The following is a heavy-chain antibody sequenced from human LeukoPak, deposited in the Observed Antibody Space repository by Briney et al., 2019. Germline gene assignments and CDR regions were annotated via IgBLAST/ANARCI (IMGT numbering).Heavy chain of an antibody. D-gene: IGHD2-15*01. CDR2: ISGDGGST. CDR1: GFTFDDYA. J-gene: IGHJ4*02. V-gene: IGHV3-43*02. Sequence: GGSLILSCAASGFTFDDYAMYWVRQAPGKGLEWVSLISGDGGSTYYADSLKGRFTISRDNSKNSLYLQMNSLRTEDTALYYCAKDTTTSGARFDYWGQGTLVTVSS. CDR3: AKDTTTSGARFDY.